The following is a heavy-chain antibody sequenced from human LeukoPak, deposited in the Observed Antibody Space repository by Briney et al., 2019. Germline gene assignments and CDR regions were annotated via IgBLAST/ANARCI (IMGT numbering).Heavy chain of an antibody. CDR3: ARTPYYYYMAV. J-gene: IGHJ6*03. CDR1: GDSISSYY. V-gene: IGHV4-59*01. CDR2: IYYSGST. Sequence: SETLSLTCTVSGDSISSYYWSWIRQPPGKGLEWIGYIYYSGSTNYNPSLKSRVTISVDTSKEQFSLKLSSVTAADTAVYYCARTPYYYYMAVWGKGTTVTVSS.